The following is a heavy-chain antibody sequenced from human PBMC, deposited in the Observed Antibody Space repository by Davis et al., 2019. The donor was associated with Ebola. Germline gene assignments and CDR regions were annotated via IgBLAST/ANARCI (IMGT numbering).Heavy chain of an antibody. D-gene: IGHD2-2*01. V-gene: IGHV1-58*01. CDR1: GFTFTRSA. Sequence: SVKVSCKASGFTFTRSAVQWVRQARGQRLEWIGWVVVGSGNTNYTHQFQDRVTISRDMSTSTAYMELSSLRSVDTAVYFCAAASLYYYYYMDVWGKGTTVTVSS. CDR2: VVVGSGNT. J-gene: IGHJ6*03. CDR3: AAASLYYYYYMDV.